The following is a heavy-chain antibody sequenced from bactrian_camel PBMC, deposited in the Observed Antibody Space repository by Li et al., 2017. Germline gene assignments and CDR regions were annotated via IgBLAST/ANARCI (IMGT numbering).Heavy chain of an antibody. D-gene: IGHD1*01. CDR2: IRTDLVST. Sequence: HVQLVESGGGSVQAGGSQRLSCAASGYDGTMYCVAWFRQVPGKQREGVAAIRTDLVSTYYADSVEGRFTISRDNDKMIVYLRMNDLRPEDTAMYSCAARDGRCGSSWSTYEYNWWGQGTQVTVS. J-gene: IGHJ4*01. CDR3: AARDGRCGSSWSTYEYNW. CDR1: GYDGTMYC. V-gene: IGHV3S54*01.